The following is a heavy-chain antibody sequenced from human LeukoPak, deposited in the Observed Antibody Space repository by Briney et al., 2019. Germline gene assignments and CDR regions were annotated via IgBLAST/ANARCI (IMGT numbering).Heavy chain of an antibody. J-gene: IGHJ6*03. V-gene: IGHV4-39*01. CDR1: GGSISSSSYY. CDR3: ARRDNYYMDV. CDR2: IYYSGST. D-gene: IGHD2-21*01. Sequence: SGTLSLTCTVSGGSISSSSYYWGWIRQPPGKGLEWIGSIYYSGSTYYNPSLKSRVTIYVDTSKNQFSLKLSSVTAADTAVYYCARRDNYYMDVWGKGTTVTVSS.